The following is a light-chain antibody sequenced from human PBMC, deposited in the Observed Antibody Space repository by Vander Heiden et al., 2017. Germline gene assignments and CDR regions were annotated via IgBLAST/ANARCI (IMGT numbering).Light chain of an antibody. CDR3: SSYAGRSNYVV. J-gene: IGLJ2*01. V-gene: IGLV2-8*01. CDR1: SSDVGAYNY. CDR2: EVN. Sequence: QSALTQPPSASGSPGQSVTISCTGTSSDVGAYNYVSWYQQHPGKAPKVMIYEVNKRPSGVADRFSGSKSGNTASLTVSGLRADDEADYYCSSYAGRSNYVVFGGGTKLTVL.